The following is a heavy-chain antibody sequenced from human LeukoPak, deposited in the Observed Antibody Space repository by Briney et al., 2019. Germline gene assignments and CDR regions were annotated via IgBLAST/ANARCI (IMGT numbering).Heavy chain of an antibody. Sequence: GGSLRLSCTASGFTFGDYAMSWFRQAPGKGLEWVGFIRSKAYGGTTEYAASVKGRFTISRDDSKSIAYLQMNSLKTEDTAVYYCTRDLRPRWRELPSYGMDVWGQGTTVTVSS. CDR2: IRSKAYGGTT. V-gene: IGHV3-49*03. J-gene: IGHJ6*02. CDR3: TRDLRPRWRELPSYGMDV. D-gene: IGHD1-26*01. CDR1: GFTFGDYA.